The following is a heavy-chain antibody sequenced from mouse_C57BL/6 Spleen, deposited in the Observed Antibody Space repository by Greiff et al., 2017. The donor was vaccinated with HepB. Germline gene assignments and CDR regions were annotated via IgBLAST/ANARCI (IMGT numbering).Heavy chain of an antibody. CDR2: IWSGGST. CDR3: ARKESNYRENAMDY. D-gene: IGHD2-5*01. J-gene: IGHJ4*01. CDR1: GFSFTSYG. V-gene: IGHV2-2*01. Sequence: QVQLKESGPGLVQPSQSLSITCTVSGFSFTSYGVHWVRQPPGKGLEWLGVIWSGGSTDYNAAFISRLSISTDNSKSQVFYKMNSLQADDTAVYYCARKESNYRENAMDYWGKGTSVTVSS.